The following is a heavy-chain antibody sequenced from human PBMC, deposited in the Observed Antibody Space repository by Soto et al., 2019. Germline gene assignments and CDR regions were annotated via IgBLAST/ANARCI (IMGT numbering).Heavy chain of an antibody. V-gene: IGHV3-21*04. D-gene: IGHD3-22*01. CDR3: AKDSDHYYDSSGHAFDI. J-gene: IGHJ3*02. Sequence: GGSLRLSCAVSGFTFSSYSMNWVRQAPGKGLEWVSSVSSGSHYIYYTDSVRGRFTISRDNAKNSLYLQMNSLRAEDTAVYYCAKDSDHYYDSSGHAFDIWGQGTMVTVSS. CDR1: GFTFSSYS. CDR2: VSSGSHYI.